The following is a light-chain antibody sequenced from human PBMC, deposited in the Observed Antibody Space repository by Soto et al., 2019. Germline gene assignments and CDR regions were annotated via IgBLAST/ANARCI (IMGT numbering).Light chain of an antibody. CDR2: DAS. Sequence: DLEMTDAPSCRRISVKNIVTITCQASQDISNYLNWYQQKPGKXTXXLIYDASNLETGVPSRFSGSASGNDFTFTISSLQPEDTATYYSQPYDNLPTFAGGTKVDIK. J-gene: IGKJ4*01. CDR1: QDISNY. CDR3: QPYDNLPT. V-gene: IGKV1-33*01.